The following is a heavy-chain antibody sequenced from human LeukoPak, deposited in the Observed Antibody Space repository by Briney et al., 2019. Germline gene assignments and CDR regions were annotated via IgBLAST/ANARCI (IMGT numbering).Heavy chain of an antibody. CDR2: ISYDGSNK. Sequence: GRSLRLSCAASGFTFSSYAMHWVRQAPGKGLEWVAVISYDGSNKYYADPVKGRFTISRDNSKNTLYLQMNSLRAEDTAVYYCARDPDQTGYFDYWGQGTLVTVSS. CDR3: ARDPDQTGYFDY. CDR1: GFTFSSYA. V-gene: IGHV3-30*01. J-gene: IGHJ4*02. D-gene: IGHD7-27*01.